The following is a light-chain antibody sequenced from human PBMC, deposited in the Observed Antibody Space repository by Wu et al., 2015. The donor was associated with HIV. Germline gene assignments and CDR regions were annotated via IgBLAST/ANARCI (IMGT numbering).Light chain of an antibody. CDR1: QSVSTY. CDR2: MHP. CDR3: HQRSNWPMT. Sequence: GERATLSCRASQSVSTYLAWYQQKPGPGSPGSSSMMHPTGPLPSQPGSVAVGLGTDFTLTISSLEPEDFAVYYCHQRSNWPMTFGPGTKVDIK. V-gene: IGKV3-11*01. J-gene: IGKJ3*01.